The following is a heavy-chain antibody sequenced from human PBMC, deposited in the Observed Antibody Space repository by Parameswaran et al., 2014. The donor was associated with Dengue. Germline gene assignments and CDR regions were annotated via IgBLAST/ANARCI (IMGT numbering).Heavy chain of an antibody. V-gene: IGHV3-21*01. Sequence: WIRQPPGRGVEWVSSISSSSSYIYYADSVKGRFTISRDNAKNSLYLQMNSLRAEDTAVYYCARDRSSHYLGSSTSWGYYYYYYMDVWGKGTTVTVSS. D-gene: IGHD2-2*01. J-gene: IGHJ6*03. CDR3: ARDRSSHYLGSSTSWGYYYYYYMDV. CDR2: ISSSSSYI.